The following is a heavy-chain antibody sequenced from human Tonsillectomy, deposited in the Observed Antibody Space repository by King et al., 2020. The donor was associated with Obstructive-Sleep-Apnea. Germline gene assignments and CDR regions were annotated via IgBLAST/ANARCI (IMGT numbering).Heavy chain of an antibody. CDR3: ARVFGPCIQEGPLDH. J-gene: IGHJ5*02. D-gene: IGHD3/OR15-3a*01. V-gene: IGHV1-46*01. CDR2: INPHGGNA. Sequence: QLVQSGAEVKKPGASVKLSCKSSGYNFSDYYIHWVRQAPGQGLEWVGIINPHGGNANYAQKFQGRVTMTRDTSTTTVYMDLRSLTSDETAVYYLARVFGPCIQEGPLDHWGQGSLLTVSS. CDR1: GYNFSDYY.